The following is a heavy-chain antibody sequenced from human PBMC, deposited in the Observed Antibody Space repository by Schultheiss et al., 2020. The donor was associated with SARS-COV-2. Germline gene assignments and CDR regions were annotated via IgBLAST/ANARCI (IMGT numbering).Heavy chain of an antibody. D-gene: IGHD2-8*01. Sequence: SETLSLTCTVSNVSINTGGYYWSWFRQHPGKGLEWIGYIDYSGRIFYNPSLESRVTISTDTSKNQFSLNLTSVTAADTAIYYCARDSQGGLYHFDYWGQGNLVTVSS. CDR2: IDYSGRI. V-gene: IGHV4-31*03. J-gene: IGHJ4*02. CDR3: ARDSQGGLYHFDY. CDR1: NVSINTGGYY.